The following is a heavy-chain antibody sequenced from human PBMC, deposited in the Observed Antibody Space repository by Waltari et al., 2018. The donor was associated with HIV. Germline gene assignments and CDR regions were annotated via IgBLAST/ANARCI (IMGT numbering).Heavy chain of an antibody. V-gene: IGHV1-2*06. CDR3: ARGEDVSLTHLPPGFRLEF. CDR2: IDPDTGDT. Sequence: QSAAELKPPGSSVIPSCTVSGPKFTPYFLYCLRPAPGQGLEWLGRIDPDTGDTTYSQTFQTRLTMTRDISSASTQMELTRLTSADTATYFCARGEDVSLTHLPPGFRLEFWGQGAPVTVS. CDR1: GPKFTPYF. J-gene: IGHJ4*02. D-gene: IGHD1-26*01.